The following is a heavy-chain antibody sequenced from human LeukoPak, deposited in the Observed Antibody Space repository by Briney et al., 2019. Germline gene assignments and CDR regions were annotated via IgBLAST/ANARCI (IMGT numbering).Heavy chain of an antibody. CDR2: IYYSGST. V-gene: IGHV4-30-4*01. J-gene: IGHJ4*02. CDR1: GGSISSSDYS. D-gene: IGHD2-21*02. Sequence: SETLSLTCTVSGGSISSSDYSWSWIRQPPGKGLEWIGYIYYSGSTYYNPSLKSRVTISVDTSKNHFSLKLSSVTAADTAVYYCARGDCGGDCYVDYWGQGTLVTVSS. CDR3: ARGDCGGDCYVDY.